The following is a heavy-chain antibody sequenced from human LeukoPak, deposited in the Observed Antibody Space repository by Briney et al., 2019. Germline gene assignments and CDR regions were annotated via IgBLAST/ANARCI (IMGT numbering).Heavy chain of an antibody. CDR1: SGSVSSSSYY. V-gene: IGHV4-39*01. D-gene: IGHD2-21*02. CDR3: ASQPGGVTNYFDY. J-gene: IGHJ4*02. Sequence: SETLSLTCTVSSGSVSSSSYYWGWIRQPPGKGLEWIGSIYYSGSTYYNPSLKSRVTISVNTSKNQFSLELSSVTAADTAVYYCASQPGGVTNYFDYWGQGTLVTVSS. CDR2: IYYSGST.